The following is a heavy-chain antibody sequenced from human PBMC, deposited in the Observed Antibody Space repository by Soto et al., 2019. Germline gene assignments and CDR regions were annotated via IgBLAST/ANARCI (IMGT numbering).Heavy chain of an antibody. CDR2: INAANGKT. D-gene: IGHD1-26*01. CDR1: GYTFTRYA. CDR3: ARNLDGSGSYFDY. Sequence: ASVKVSCKASGYTFTRYAIHWVRQAPGQRLEWMGWINAANGKTKFSQKFQGRVTFTRDTSATTAYMELSSLRFEDSAVYYCARNLDGSGSYFDYWGQGTPVTSPQ. J-gene: IGHJ4*02. V-gene: IGHV1-3*01.